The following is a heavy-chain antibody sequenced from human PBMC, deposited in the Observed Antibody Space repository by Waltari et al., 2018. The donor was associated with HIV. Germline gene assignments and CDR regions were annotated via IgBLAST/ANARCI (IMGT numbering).Heavy chain of an antibody. CDR3: ARLGRSRFLEWIPFDP. V-gene: IGHV1-69*01. CDR1: GGTFSSYA. Sequence: GAEVKKPGSSVKVSCKASGGTFSSYAISWVRQAPGQGLEWMGGIIPISGTTNYAQKFQGRVTITADESTSTANMELNSLKSEDTAVYYCARLGRSRFLEWIPFDPWGQGTLVTVSS. J-gene: IGHJ5*02. CDR2: IIPISGTT. D-gene: IGHD3-3*01.